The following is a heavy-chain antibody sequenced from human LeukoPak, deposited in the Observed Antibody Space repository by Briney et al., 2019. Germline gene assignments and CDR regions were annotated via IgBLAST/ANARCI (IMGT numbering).Heavy chain of an antibody. Sequence: SETLSLTCTVSSGSISSYYWSWIRQPPGKGLEWIGYIYYSGSTNYNPSLKSRVTISVDTSKNQFSLKLSSVTAADTAVYYCARDLAGYGDFDYWGQGTLVTVSS. J-gene: IGHJ4*02. V-gene: IGHV4-59*01. CDR1: SGSISSYY. D-gene: IGHD5-12*01. CDR3: ARDLAGYGDFDY. CDR2: IYYSGST.